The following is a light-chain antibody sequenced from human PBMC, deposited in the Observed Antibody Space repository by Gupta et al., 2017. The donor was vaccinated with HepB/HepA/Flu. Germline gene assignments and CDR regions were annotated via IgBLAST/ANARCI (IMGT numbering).Light chain of an antibody. CDR2: DTS. V-gene: IGLV7-46*01. Sequence: QAVVTQEPSLTVSPGGTVTLTCVSSTGPVTSGHYPYWFQQKPGQAPRTLIYDTSNKHSWTPARFSGSLLGGKAALTLSGAQPEDEAEYYCLLSYIGSRAFGGGTKLTVL. CDR1: TGPVTSGHY. J-gene: IGLJ3*02. CDR3: LLSYIGSRA.